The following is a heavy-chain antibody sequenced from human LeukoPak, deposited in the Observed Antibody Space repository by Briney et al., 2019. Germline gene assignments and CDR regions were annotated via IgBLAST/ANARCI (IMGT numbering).Heavy chain of an antibody. D-gene: IGHD1-1*01. Sequence: GGSLRLSCAASGFTFSTYWMHWVRQAPGKGLVWVSRINSDGSSTNYADSVKGRFTISRDNAKDTLYLQMNSLRVEDTAVYYCARRETTGTTWWFDPWGQGTLVTVSS. CDR2: INSDGSST. CDR3: ARRETTGTTWWFDP. CDR1: GFTFSTYW. V-gene: IGHV3-74*01. J-gene: IGHJ5*02.